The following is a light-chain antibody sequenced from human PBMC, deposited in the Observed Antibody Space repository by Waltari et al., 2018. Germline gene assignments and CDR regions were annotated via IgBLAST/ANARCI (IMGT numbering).Light chain of an antibody. Sequence: GSLGERATINCKSSQSVLYSSNNKNYLAWYQQKPGQPPKLLIYWASTRESGVPDRFSGSGSGTDFTLTISSLQAEDVAVYYCQQYYSTLPYTFGQGTKLEIK. J-gene: IGKJ2*01. CDR2: WAS. CDR1: QSVLYSSNNKNY. CDR3: QQYYSTLPYT. V-gene: IGKV4-1*01.